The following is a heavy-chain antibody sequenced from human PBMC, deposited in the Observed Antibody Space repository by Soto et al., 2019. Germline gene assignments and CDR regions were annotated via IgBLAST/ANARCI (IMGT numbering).Heavy chain of an antibody. CDR2: MNHNSGNT. V-gene: IGHV1-8*01. Sequence: QVQLVQSGAEVKKPGASVKVSCKASGYTFTSYDINWVRQATGQGLEWIGWMNHNSGNTGYAQKFQGRVTMTRNTSISTAYMELSSLRSEDTAVYYCARGGVFFFAAPTNPFDYWGQGTLVTVSS. J-gene: IGHJ4*02. CDR1: GYTFTSYD. D-gene: IGHD3-10*01. CDR3: ARGGVFFFAAPTNPFDY.